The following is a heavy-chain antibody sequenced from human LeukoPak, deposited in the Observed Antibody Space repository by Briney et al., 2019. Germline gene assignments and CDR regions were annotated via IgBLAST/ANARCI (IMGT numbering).Heavy chain of an antibody. D-gene: IGHD3-10*01. CDR2: SYYSGST. CDR3: ARVRLGVGDAFDI. V-gene: IGHV4-59*01. J-gene: IGHJ3*02. CDR1: IVSTCGYN. Sequence: PSETLSLTSTVSIVSTCGYNWSCIPPPPGEGVGWSGYSYYSGSTSYSTSRKRRVTILVDTSKNQFSLKLTYVTPAETAVYYCARVRLGVGDAFDIWGQGTMVTVST.